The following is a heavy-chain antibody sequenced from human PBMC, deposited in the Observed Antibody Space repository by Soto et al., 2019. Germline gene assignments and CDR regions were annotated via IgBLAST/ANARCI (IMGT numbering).Heavy chain of an antibody. CDR3: AGDPQSWSSGYDLGSNRYYFDY. V-gene: IGHV1-18*01. CDR2: ISAYNGNT. CDR1: GYTFTSYG. D-gene: IGHD5-12*01. J-gene: IGHJ4*02. Sequence: ASVKVSCKASGYTFTSYGISWVRQAPGQGLEWMGWISAYNGNTNYAQKLQGRVTMTTDTSTSTAYMELRSLRSDDTAVYYCAGDPQSWSSGYDLGSNRYYFDYWGQGTLVTVSS.